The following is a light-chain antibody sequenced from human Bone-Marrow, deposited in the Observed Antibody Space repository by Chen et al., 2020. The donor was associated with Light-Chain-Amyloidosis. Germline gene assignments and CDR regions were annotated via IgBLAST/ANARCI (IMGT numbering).Light chain of an antibody. J-gene: IGKJ1*01. CDR2: FAS. CDR3: QQSYSAWT. CDR1: QSISSW. V-gene: IGKV1-5*01. Sequence: DIQMTQSPSTLSASVGDRVTITCRASQSISSWLAWYQQKPGKAPKLLIYFASNLEAWVPSRFSGSGSGTDFTLTISSLQPEDSATYYCQQSYSAWTFGQGTKVDIK.